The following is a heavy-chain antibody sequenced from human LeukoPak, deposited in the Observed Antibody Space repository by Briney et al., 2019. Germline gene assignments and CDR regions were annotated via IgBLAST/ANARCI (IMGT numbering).Heavy chain of an antibody. Sequence: SENLSLSCTVSGDSISSYYWSWIRQPPGKGLEWIGYIYYSGSTNYNPSLKSRVTISVDTSKNQFSLKLSSVTAADTAVYYCARGGIAAAGLFDYWGQGTLVTVSS. D-gene: IGHD6-13*01. CDR3: ARGGIAAAGLFDY. CDR1: GDSISSYY. J-gene: IGHJ4*02. V-gene: IGHV4-59*01. CDR2: IYYSGST.